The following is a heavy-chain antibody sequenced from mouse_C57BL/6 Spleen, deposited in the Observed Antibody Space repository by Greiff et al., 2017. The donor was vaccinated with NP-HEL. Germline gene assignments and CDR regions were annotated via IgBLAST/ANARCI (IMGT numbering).Heavy chain of an antibody. CDR3: ARGEYPDGYFDV. CDR1: GYTFTSYG. CDR2: IYPRSGNT. V-gene: IGHV1-81*01. Sequence: QVQLKESGAELARPGASVKLSCKASGYTFTSYGISWVKQRTGQGLEWIGEIYPRSGNTYYNEKFKGKATLTADKSSSTAYMELRSLTSEDSAVYFCARGEYPDGYFDVWGTGTTVTVSS. D-gene: IGHD2-10*02. J-gene: IGHJ1*03.